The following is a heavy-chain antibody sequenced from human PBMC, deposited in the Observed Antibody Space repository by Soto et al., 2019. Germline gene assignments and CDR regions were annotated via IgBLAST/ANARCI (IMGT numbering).Heavy chain of an antibody. CDR2: IYHSGST. CDR1: GGSFSGYY. V-gene: IGHV4-34*01. D-gene: IGHD3-10*01. Sequence: SATLSLTCAVYGGSFSGYYWNWIRQPPGKGLEWIGEIYHSGSTTYNPSLKSRVTISVERSKNQFSLKLNSVTAADTAVYYCARGGYYGSGSYSDFDYWGQGILVTVSS. J-gene: IGHJ4*02. CDR3: ARGGYYGSGSYSDFDY.